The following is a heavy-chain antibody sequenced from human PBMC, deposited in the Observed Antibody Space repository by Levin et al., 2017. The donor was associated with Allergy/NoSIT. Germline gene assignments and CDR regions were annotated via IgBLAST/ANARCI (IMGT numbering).Heavy chain of an antibody. CDR2: IKNRFDGGTT. CDR3: TTDVTYTCGATDS. Sequence: GGSLRLSCAASGVTFSHAWMTWVRQAPGKGLEWVGLIKNRFDGGTTDYAALVKGRFTISRADSKNTLYLQMTNLHSEDTGIYYCTTDVTYTCGATDSWGEGTLVTVSA. CDR1: GVTFSHAW. V-gene: IGHV3-15*01. D-gene: IGHD2-21*01. J-gene: IGHJ4*02.